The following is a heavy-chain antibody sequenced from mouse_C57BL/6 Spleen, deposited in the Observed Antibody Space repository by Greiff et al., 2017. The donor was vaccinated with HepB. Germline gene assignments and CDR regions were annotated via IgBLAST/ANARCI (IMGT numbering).Heavy chain of an antibody. CDR3: ARGGGNSPFAY. CDR2: ISDGGSYT. J-gene: IGHJ3*01. D-gene: IGHD2-1*01. Sequence: EVKLQESGGGLVKPGGSLKLSCAASGFTFSSYAMSWVRQTPEKRLEWVATISDGGSYTYYPDNVKGRFTISRDNAKNNLYLQMSHLKSEDTAMYYCARGGGNSPFAYWGQGTLVTVSA. V-gene: IGHV5-4*03. CDR1: GFTFSSYA.